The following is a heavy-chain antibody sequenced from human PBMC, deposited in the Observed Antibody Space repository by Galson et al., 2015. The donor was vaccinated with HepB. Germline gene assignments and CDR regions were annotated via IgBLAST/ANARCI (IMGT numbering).Heavy chain of an antibody. V-gene: IGHV4-34*01. CDR3: AREQRVALDY. J-gene: IGHJ4*02. CDR2: INHSGST. CDR1: GGSFSGYY. D-gene: IGHD1/OR15-1a*01. Sequence: LSLTCAVYGGSFSGYYWSWIRQPPGKGLEWIGEINHSGSTNYNPSLKSRVTISVDTSKNQFSLKLSSVTAADTAVYYCAREQRVALDYWGQGTLVTVSS.